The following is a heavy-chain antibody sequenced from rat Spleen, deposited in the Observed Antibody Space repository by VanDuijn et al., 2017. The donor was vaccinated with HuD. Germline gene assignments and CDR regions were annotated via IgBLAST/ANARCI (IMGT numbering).Heavy chain of an antibody. Sequence: EVQLVESGGGLVQPGRSLKLSCAASGFTFSNYDMAWVRQAPTKGLEWVASISTGGGNTYYRDSVKGRFTISRDNAKNTLYLQMESLRSEDTATYYCARLLYSGYYFDYWGQGVMVTVSS. CDR2: ISTGGGNT. CDR3: ARLLYSGYYFDY. CDR1: GFTFSNYD. D-gene: IGHD1-1*01. J-gene: IGHJ2*01. V-gene: IGHV5S23*01.